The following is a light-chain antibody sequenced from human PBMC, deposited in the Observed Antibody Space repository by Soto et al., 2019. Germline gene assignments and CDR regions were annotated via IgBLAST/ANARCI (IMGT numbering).Light chain of an antibody. J-gene: IGLJ3*02. CDR2: NNN. Sequence: QSVLTQPPSASGTPGQRATISCSGSTSKIGSNSVQWYQQLPGTAPKLLIYNNNQRPSGVPDRFSGSKSGTSASLAISGLQSDDEADYYCATWDDSLNGWVFGGGTKLTVL. CDR3: ATWDDSLNGWV. CDR1: TSKIGSNS. V-gene: IGLV1-44*01.